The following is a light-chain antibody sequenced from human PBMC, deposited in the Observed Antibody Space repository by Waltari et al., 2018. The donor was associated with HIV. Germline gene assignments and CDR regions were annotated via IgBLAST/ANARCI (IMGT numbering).Light chain of an antibody. V-gene: IGLV2-14*01. J-gene: IGLJ1*01. CDR2: RVK. CDR1: RRDIGAYNY. CDR3: SSYTTSNTYV. Sequence: QSALAQPASVSGSPGQSITFSCTGTRRDIGAYNYVSWYQKHPDKAPKVIIYRVKSRPSGVSDRFSGSKSGNTASLTISGLQAEDEADYYCSSYTTSNTYVFGRGTTVSVL.